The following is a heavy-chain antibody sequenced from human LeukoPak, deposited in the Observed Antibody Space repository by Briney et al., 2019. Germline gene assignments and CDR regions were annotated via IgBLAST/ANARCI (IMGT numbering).Heavy chain of an antibody. CDR1: GFTFSNYW. CDR2: LNTDGSTT. D-gene: IGHD3-10*02. CDR3: ARAAYYFVS. J-gene: IGHJ3*01. V-gene: IGHV3-74*01. Sequence: GGSLRLSCAASGFTFSNYWMHWVRQAPGKGLVWVSHLNTDGSTTNYADSVKGRFTISGDNAKNTLYLQMNSLRAEDTAVYYCARAAYYFVSWGQGTMVTVSS.